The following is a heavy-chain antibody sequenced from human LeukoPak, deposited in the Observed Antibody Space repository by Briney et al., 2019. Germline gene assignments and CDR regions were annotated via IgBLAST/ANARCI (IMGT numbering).Heavy chain of an antibody. Sequence: SQTLSLTCTVSAGSIGRGGYYWGWIRQHPGKGLEWIGYIYYSGSTYYNPSLKSRVTISVDTSKNQFSLKLSSVTAADTAVYYCARVGSSRPLDVWGQGTTVTVSS. CDR1: AGSIGRGGYY. J-gene: IGHJ6*02. CDR2: IYYSGST. D-gene: IGHD6-13*01. CDR3: ARVGSSRPLDV. V-gene: IGHV4-31*03.